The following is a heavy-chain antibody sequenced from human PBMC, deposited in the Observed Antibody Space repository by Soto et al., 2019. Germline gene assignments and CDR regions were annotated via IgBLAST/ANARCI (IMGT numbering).Heavy chain of an antibody. CDR3: ATAPYCISTSCLFDY. Sequence: ASVKVSCKVSGYTLTELSMHWVRQAPGKGLEWMGGFDPEDGETIYAQKFQGRVTMTEDTSTDTAYMELSSLRSEDTAVYYCATAPYCISTSCLFDYWGQGTLVTVSS. V-gene: IGHV1-24*01. CDR2: FDPEDGET. J-gene: IGHJ4*02. D-gene: IGHD2-2*01. CDR1: GYTLTELS.